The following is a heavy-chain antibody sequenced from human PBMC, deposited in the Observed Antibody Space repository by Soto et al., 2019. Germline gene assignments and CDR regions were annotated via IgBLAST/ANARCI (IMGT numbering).Heavy chain of an antibody. CDR2: ISDTSSSK. CDR1: GFTFRSYS. D-gene: IGHD4-17*01. CDR3: VRRSTVSYYAVDV. Sequence: EVQLVESGGGLVKPGESLRLSCAASGFTFRSYSMNWVRQAPGKGLEWVSSISDTSSSKYYADSIKGRFTISRDNAKNLLYLQMNSLRTEDTAVYYCVRRSTVSYYAVDVWGQGTTVTVSS. J-gene: IGHJ6*02. V-gene: IGHV3-21*06.